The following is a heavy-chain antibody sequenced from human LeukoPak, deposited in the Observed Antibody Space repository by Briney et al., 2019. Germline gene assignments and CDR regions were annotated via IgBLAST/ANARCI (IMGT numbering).Heavy chain of an antibody. CDR3: ARXPAYSNYGXSYYYYMDV. CDR2: MNPNSGNT. D-gene: IGHD4-11*01. Sequence: ASVKVSCKASGYTFTNYDINWVRQATGQGLEWMGWMNPNSGNTGYAEKFQGRVTITRDTSITTAYMELTSLRSEDSAVYYCARXPAYSNYGXSYYYYMDVWGKGTTVTVSS. V-gene: IGHV1-8*03. CDR1: GYTFTNYD. J-gene: IGHJ6*03.